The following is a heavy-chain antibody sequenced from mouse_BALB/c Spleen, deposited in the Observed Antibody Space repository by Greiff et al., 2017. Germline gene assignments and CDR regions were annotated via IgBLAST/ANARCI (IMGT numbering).Heavy chain of an antibody. V-gene: IGHV5-4*02. CDR2: ISDGGSYT. Sequence: VMLVESGGGLVKPGGSLKLSCAASGFTFCDYYMYWVRQTPEKRLEWVATISDGGSYTYYPDSVKGRFTISRANAKNNLYLQMSSLKSEDTAMYDCANAYSWFAYWGQGTLVTVSA. CDR3: ANAYSWFAY. J-gene: IGHJ3*01. D-gene: IGHD2-10*01. CDR1: GFTFCDYY.